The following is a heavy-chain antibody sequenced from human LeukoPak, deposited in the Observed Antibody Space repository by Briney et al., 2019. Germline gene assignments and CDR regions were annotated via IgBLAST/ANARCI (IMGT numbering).Heavy chain of an antibody. Sequence: QTLSLTCVVSGDSVSSKNGAWNWSRQSPARGLEWLGRTYYRSKWYNDYSESMEGRMTISQDTSKNQYSLHLNSVTPDDTAVYYRARDFGTTGWHTFDHWRQPTQVTDSS. CDR1: GDSVSSKNGA. D-gene: IGHD6-19*01. V-gene: IGHV6-1*01. CDR3: ARDFGTTGWHTFDH. J-gene: IGHJ4*02. CDR2: TYYRSKWYN.